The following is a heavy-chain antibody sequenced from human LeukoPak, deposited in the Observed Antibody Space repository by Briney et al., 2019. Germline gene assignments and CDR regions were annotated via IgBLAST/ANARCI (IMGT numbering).Heavy chain of an antibody. D-gene: IGHD5/OR15-5a*01. CDR1: GFXFSSYG. CDR2: IWHDGSNK. Sequence: GRSLRLSCAASGFXFSSYGIHWVRQAPGKGLEWVAVIWHDGSNKYYAESVKGRFSISRDNSKNTLYLQMNSLRAEDTAVYYCAREGVNIVSTITGSTPDYWGQGTLVTVSS. V-gene: IGHV3-33*01. J-gene: IGHJ4*02. CDR3: AREGVNIVSTITGSTPDY.